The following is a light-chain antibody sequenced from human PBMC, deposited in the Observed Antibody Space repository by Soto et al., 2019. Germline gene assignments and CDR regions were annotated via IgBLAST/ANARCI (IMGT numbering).Light chain of an antibody. CDR2: DAS. Sequence: EIVLTQYQDTMSLSRGERAPGCCWASHSVTTHLAWFQQRPGQTPRLLIYDASTRAPGIPARFSGRGSGADFTLTISSLEPEDFAVYYCQQRSDSISFAQGTRLGIK. J-gene: IGKJ5*01. V-gene: IGKV3-11*01. CDR3: QQRSDSIS. CDR1: HSVTTH.